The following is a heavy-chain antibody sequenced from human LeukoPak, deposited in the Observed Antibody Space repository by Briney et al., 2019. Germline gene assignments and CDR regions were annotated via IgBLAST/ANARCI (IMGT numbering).Heavy chain of an antibody. CDR3: AKMKGHPLPKYYMDV. V-gene: IGHV3-23*01. D-gene: IGHD1-26*01. CDR2: ISGSGDNT. Sequence: GGSLRLSCAASGFTFSGFAMSWVRRTPGKGLDWVSGISGSGDNTLYADSVKGRFTISRDNSKNTLYLEMNSLRAEDTAIYYCAKMKGHPLPKYYMDVWGQGTTVTVSS. CDR1: GFTFSGFA. J-gene: IGHJ6*01.